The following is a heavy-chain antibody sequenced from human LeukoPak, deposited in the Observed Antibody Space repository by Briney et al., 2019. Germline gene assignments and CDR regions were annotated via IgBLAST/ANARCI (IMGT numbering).Heavy chain of an antibody. D-gene: IGHD3-3*01. CDR3: ARYDFNKYFDY. CDR1: GYSISSGYY. V-gene: IGHV4-38-2*02. CDR2: IYHSGII. J-gene: IGHJ4*02. Sequence: SETLSLTCTVSGYSISSGYYWGWIRQSPGKGLEWIGSIYHSGIIYYNPSLKSRVTISVDTSKNQFSLKLGSVSAADTALYYCARYDFNKYFDYWGQGTLVTVSS.